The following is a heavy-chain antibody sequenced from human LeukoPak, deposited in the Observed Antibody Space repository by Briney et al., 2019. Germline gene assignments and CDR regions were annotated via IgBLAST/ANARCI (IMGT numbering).Heavy chain of an antibody. V-gene: IGHV3-74*01. CDR3: ARGPFDY. CDR2: SNSDGSIT. Sequence: GGSLRLSCAASGFTFSTYWMHWVRQAPGKGLVWVSRSNSDGSITSYADSVKGRFTISRDNAKNSLYLQMNSLRAEDTAVYYCARGPFDYWGQGTLVTVSS. J-gene: IGHJ4*02. CDR1: GFTFSTYW.